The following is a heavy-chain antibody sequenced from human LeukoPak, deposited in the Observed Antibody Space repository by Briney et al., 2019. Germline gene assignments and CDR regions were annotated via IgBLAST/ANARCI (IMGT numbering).Heavy chain of an antibody. CDR3: AREVPLLDAFDT. J-gene: IGHJ3*02. CDR1: GFTFSSYS. V-gene: IGHV3-48*04. CDR2: ISSSSSTI. Sequence: PGGSLRLSCVASGFTFSSYSMNWVRQAPGKGLEWVSYISSSSSTIYYADSVKGRFTISRDNAKNSLYLQMNSLRAEDTAVYYCAREVPLLDAFDTWGQGTMVTVSS. D-gene: IGHD1-26*01.